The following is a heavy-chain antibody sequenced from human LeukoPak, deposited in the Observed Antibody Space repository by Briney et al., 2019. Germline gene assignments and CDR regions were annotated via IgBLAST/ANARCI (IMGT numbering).Heavy chain of an antibody. Sequence: SETLSLTCAVYGGSFSGYYWSWIRQPPGKGLEWIGEINHSGSTNYNPSLKSRVTISVDTSKNQFSLRLSSVTAADTAVYYCARGRGSGYPNYYYYYYMDVWGKGTTVTVSS. CDR3: ARGRGSGYPNYYYYYYMDV. CDR2: INHSGST. D-gene: IGHD3-22*01. CDR1: GGSFSGYY. J-gene: IGHJ6*03. V-gene: IGHV4-34*01.